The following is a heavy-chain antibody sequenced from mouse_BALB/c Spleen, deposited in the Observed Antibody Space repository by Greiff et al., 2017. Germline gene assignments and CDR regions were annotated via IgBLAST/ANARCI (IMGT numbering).Heavy chain of an antibody. Sequence: QVHVKQSGAELVRPGASVTLSCKASGYTFTDYEMHWVKQTPVHGLEWIGAIDPETGGTAYNQKFKGKATLTADKSSSTAYMELRSLTSEDSAVYYCTRWGITTVVEGYFDVWGAGTTVTVSS. CDR1: GYTFTDYE. CDR3: TRWGITTVVEGYFDV. V-gene: IGHV1-15*01. D-gene: IGHD1-1*01. CDR2: IDPETGGT. J-gene: IGHJ1*01.